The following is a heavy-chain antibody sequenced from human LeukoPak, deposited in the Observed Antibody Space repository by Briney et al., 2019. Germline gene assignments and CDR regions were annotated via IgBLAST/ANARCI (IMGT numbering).Heavy chain of an antibody. CDR3: ARDMEEQQLGPYYYYGMDV. CDR2: ISSSSRYI. D-gene: IGHD6-13*01. CDR1: GFTLSSYC. V-gene: IGHV3-21*01. Sequence: GGSLRLSCAASGFTLSSYCMNWVRQAPGKGLEWVSSISSSSRYIYYADSVKGRFTISRDNAKNSLYLQMNSLRAEDTAVYYCARDMEEQQLGPYYYYGMDVWGQGTTVTVSS. J-gene: IGHJ6*02.